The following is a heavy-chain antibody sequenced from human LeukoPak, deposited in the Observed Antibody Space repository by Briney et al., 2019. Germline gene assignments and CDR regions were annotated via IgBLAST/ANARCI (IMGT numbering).Heavy chain of an antibody. D-gene: IGHD6-19*01. J-gene: IGHJ2*01. V-gene: IGHV4-31*03. Sequence: SETLSLTCTVSGGSVSSGGYYWSWIRQHPGKGLEWIGYIYYSGSTHYNPSLKSRVTISLDTSKNQFSLKLNSVTAADTAVYYCASQGSGWYWYFDLWGRGTLVTVSS. CDR1: GGSVSSGGYY. CDR2: IYYSGST. CDR3: ASQGSGWYWYFDL.